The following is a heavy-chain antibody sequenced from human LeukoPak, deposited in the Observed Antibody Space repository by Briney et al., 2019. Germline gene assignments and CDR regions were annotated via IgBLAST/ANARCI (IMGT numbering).Heavy chain of an antibody. D-gene: IGHD3-22*01. V-gene: IGHV4-4*08. Sequence: SETLSLTCSVSGGSISSYYWSWIRQPPGKGLEWIGRIYTSGSTNYNPSLKSRVTISVDTSKNQFSLKLSSVTAADTAVYYCARGDSSGYSLDYWGQGTLVTVSS. CDR3: ARGDSSGYSLDY. J-gene: IGHJ4*02. CDR2: IYTSGST. CDR1: GGSISSYY.